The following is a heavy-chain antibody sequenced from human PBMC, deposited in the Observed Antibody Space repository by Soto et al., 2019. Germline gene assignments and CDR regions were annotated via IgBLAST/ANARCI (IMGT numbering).Heavy chain of an antibody. CDR3: AREKASTSLLTHYYYAMDV. J-gene: IGHJ6*02. V-gene: IGHV1-46*01. Sequence: ASVKVFCKSSGYTFINYYVHWVRQAPGQGLEWMGMINPSGGRTTYPQKFQGRVTMTRDTSTSTVYVELSSLRSDDTAVFYCAREKASTSLLTHYYYAMDVWGQGTTVTVSS. CDR1: GYTFINYY. CDR2: INPSGGRT.